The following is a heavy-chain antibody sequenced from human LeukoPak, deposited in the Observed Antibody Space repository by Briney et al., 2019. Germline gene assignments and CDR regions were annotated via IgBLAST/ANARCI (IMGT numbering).Heavy chain of an antibody. CDR2: IRYDGSNE. CDR3: ARGFVRYDLLTGLDY. CDR1: GLLFSSYG. D-gene: IGHD3-9*01. V-gene: IGHV3-30*02. J-gene: IGHJ4*02. Sequence: PGGSLRLSCAASGLLFSSYGMHWVRQAPGKGLEWAAFIRYDGSNEYYADAVKGRFTISRDNSKNTLFLQMNSLRAEDTAVYYCARGFVRYDLLTGLDYWGQGTLVTVSS.